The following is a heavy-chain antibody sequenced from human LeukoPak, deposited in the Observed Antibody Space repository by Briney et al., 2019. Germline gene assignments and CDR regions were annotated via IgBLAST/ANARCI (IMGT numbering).Heavy chain of an antibody. J-gene: IGHJ4*02. V-gene: IGHV1-2*02. CDR2: INPNSGGT. D-gene: IGHD1-20*01. Sequence: ASVKVSCKASGYTFTGYYMHWVRQAPGQGLEWMGWINPNSGGTNYAQKFQGRVTMTRDTSISTAYMELSRLRSDDTAVYYCARDNLKRLHHLEHRGPGTLVHVPS. CDR1: GYTFTGYY. CDR3: ARDNLKRLHHLEH.